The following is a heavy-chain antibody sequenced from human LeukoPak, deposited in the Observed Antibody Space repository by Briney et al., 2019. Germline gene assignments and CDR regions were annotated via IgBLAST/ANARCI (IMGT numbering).Heavy chain of an antibody. CDR1: GFTVSSNY. CDR3: ARDPLDYASPQH. V-gene: IGHV3-53*05. J-gene: IGHJ1*01. D-gene: IGHD3/OR15-3a*01. Sequence: PGGSLRLSCAASGFTVSSNYMSWVRQAPGKGLEWVSVIYSGGSTYYADSVKGRFTISRDNSKNTLYLQMNSLRAEDTAVYYCARDPLDYASPQHWGQGTLVTVSS. CDR2: IYSGGST.